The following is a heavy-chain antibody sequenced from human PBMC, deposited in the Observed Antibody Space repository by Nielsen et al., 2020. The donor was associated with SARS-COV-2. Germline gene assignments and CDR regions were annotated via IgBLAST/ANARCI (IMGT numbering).Heavy chain of an antibody. CDR3: AITYSCSPYNWFDP. D-gene: IGHD4-11*01. Sequence: SETMSLTCTVSGGSISSRSNDWGGLRQPPGKGLEGIGSIYYSGSTYYNPSLKSRVTISVDTAKNQFSLMLSSVTAADTAVYYCAITYSCSPYNWFDPWGQGTLVTVSS. J-gene: IGHJ5*02. V-gene: IGHV4-39*01. CDR1: GGSISSRSND. CDR2: IYYSGST.